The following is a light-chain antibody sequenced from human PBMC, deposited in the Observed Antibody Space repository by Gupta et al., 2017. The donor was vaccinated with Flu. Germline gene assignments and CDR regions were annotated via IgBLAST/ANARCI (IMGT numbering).Light chain of an antibody. V-gene: IGKV3-11*01. CDR3: QQRSNGPPVWT. J-gene: IGKJ1*01. CDR2: DAS. Sequence: DIVLTQSPATLSLSPGERATLSCRASQSVSSYLAWYQQKPGQAPRLLIYDASNRATGIPARFSGSGSGTDFTRTSSSREPEDFAVYYCQQRSNGPPVWTFGQGTKVEIK. CDR1: QSVSSY.